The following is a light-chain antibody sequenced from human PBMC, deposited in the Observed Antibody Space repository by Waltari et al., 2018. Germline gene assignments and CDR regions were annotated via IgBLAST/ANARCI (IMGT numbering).Light chain of an antibody. V-gene: IGKV3-20*01. J-gene: IGKJ1*01. CDR2: HAS. CDR1: LNVGTY. CDR3: QNHERLPAM. Sequence: EIVLTQSPGTMSLSPGERATLSCRASLNVGTYLACYQQKHGQAPRLLIYHASSRATGIPDRFSGSGSGTDFSLTISRLEPEDFAVYYCQNHERLPAMFGQGTNVEIK.